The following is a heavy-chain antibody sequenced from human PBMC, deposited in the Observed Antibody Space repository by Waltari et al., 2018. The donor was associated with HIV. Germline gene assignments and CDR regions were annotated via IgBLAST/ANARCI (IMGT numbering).Heavy chain of an antibody. V-gene: IGHV6-1*01. CDR1: GDSVSSHSAA. J-gene: IGHJ4*02. CDR3: VRDDGSIYGYLDC. Sequence: QVQLPQPGPGLVKPSQTLSLTCAISGDSVSSHSAAWNWTSQSRARGLEWVGRTNYRDKWYYDDARSVKTRISNNPATSKSQFPRQMNTVTPEDTALYFWVRDDGSIYGYLDCWGPGTLVTVSS. CDR2: TNYRDKWYY. D-gene: IGHD1-20*01.